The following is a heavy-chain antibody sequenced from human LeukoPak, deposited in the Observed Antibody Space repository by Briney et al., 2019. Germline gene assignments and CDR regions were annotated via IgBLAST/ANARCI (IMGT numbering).Heavy chain of an antibody. CDR1: GGSISSGNW. CDR3: ATNWAYRLAS. CDR2: ISHSGNT. J-gene: IGHJ4*02. Sequence: SETLFLTCAVSGGSISSGNWWGWVRQTPGKGLEWIGEISHSGNTNYNPSLKSRVTLSIDKTKNHFSLRLASVTAADTAVYYCATNWAYRLASWGQGTLVTVSS. V-gene: IGHV4-4*02. D-gene: IGHD2-21*01.